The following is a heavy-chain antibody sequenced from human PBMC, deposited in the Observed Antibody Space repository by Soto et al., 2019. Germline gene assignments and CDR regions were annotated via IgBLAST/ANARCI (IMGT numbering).Heavy chain of an antibody. V-gene: IGHV3-33*01. CDR3: ARDWVWVLEWFVGYMDV. J-gene: IGHJ6*03. CDR1: GFTFSSYG. D-gene: IGHD3-3*01. Sequence: PGGSLRLSCAASGFTFSSYGMHWVRQAPGKGLEWVAVIWYDGSNKYYADSVKGRFTISRDNSKNTLYLQMNSLRAEDTAVYYCARDWVWVLEWFVGYMDVWGKGDTLTISS. CDR2: IWYDGSNK.